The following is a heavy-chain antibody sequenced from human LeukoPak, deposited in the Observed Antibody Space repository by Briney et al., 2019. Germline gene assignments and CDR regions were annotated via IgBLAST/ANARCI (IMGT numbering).Heavy chain of an antibody. CDR3: XXXQDIXVVPAAPQFDELGSYYYYYMDV. CDR1: GFTFSSYG. Sequence: GGSLRLSCAASGFTFSSYGMHWVRQAPGKVLEWVAFIRYDGSNKYYADSVKGRFTISRDNSKNTLYLQMNSLRAEETAVYYGXXXQDIXVVPAAPQFDELGSYYYYYMDVWGKGTTVTVSS. V-gene: IGHV3-30*02. D-gene: IGHD2-2*01. J-gene: IGHJ6*03. CDR2: IRYDGSNK.